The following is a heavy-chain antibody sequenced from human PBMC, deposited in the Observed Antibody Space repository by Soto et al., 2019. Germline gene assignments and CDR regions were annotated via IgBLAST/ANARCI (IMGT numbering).Heavy chain of an antibody. CDR2: IIPIFGTS. CDR3: ARDSGAGMATVIKFES. V-gene: IGHV1-69*06. CDR1: GGTFSNYA. Sequence: QMPLVQSGAEVKKPGSSVKVSCKAFGGTFSNYAISWVRQAPGQGLEWMGGIIPIFGTSHYAQKFEGRVTITADKSTTTAYMELSSLTSEDTAVYYCARDSGAGMATVIKFESWGQGTQVTVSS. J-gene: IGHJ4*02. D-gene: IGHD3-10*01.